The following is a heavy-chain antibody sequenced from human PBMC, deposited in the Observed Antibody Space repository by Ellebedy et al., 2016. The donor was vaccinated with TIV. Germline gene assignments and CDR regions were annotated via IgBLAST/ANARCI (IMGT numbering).Heavy chain of an antibody. D-gene: IGHD3-10*01. CDR1: GFTFSNSA. CDR2: IVVGSGNT. Sequence: ASVKVSCKTSGFTFSNSAMQWVRQARGQPLEWIGWIVVGSGNTKYSQKFQDRVIITRDTSTSTAYMELNSLRSEDTAFYYCARDLGFSPPGISSSPLNTTMVRPPIDYWGQGTLVTVSS. CDR3: ARDLGFSPPGISSSPLNTTMVRPPIDY. J-gene: IGHJ4*02. V-gene: IGHV1-58*02.